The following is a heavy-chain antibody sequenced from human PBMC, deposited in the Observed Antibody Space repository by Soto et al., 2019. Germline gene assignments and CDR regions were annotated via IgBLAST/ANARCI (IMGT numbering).Heavy chain of an antibody. CDR1: GFTFSTYS. CDR2: ISSSSSSTYI. D-gene: IGHD2-2*01. Sequence: GGSLRLSCAASGFTFSTYSMNWARQAPGKGREWVSSISSSSSSTYIYYADSVKGRFTISRDNAKNSLYLQMNSLRPEDTAVYYCARQGSSTKYYTMDVWGQGTTVTVSS. CDR3: ARQGSSTKYYTMDV. J-gene: IGHJ6*02. V-gene: IGHV3-21*01.